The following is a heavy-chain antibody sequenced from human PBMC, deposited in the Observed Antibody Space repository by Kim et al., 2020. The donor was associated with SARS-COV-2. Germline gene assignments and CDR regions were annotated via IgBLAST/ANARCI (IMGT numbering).Heavy chain of an antibody. D-gene: IGHD6-19*01. CDR2: ISSSSSYI. Sequence: GGSLRLSCAASGFTFSSYSMNWVRQAPGKGLEWVSSISSSSSYIYYADSVKGRFTISRDNAKNSLYLQMNSLRAEDTAVYYCASLSGVAGPWGLDYWGQGTLVTVSS. CDR1: GFTFSSYS. J-gene: IGHJ4*02. CDR3: ASLSGVAGPWGLDY. V-gene: IGHV3-21*01.